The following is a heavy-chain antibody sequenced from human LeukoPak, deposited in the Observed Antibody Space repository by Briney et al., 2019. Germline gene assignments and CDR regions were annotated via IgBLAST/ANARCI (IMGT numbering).Heavy chain of an antibody. CDR2: IYYSGST. CDR1: GGSISSYY. V-gene: IGHV4-59*01. J-gene: IGHJ4*02. CDR3: ARGEAAAEIDY. D-gene: IGHD6-13*01. Sequence: SETLSLTCTVSGGSISSYYWSWIRQPPGKGLEWIGYIYYSGSTNYSPSLKSRVTISVDTSKNQFSLNLSSVIAADTAVYYCARGEAAAEIDYWGQGTLLTVSS.